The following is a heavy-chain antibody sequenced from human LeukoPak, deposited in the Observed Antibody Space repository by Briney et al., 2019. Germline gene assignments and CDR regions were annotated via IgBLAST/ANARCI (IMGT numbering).Heavy chain of an antibody. V-gene: IGHV3-43*01. J-gene: IGHJ3*02. CDR1: GFTFDDYT. CDR2: ISWDGGST. CDR3: ARGGSYLSAFDI. D-gene: IGHD1-26*01. Sequence: GGSLRLSCAASGFTFDDYTMHWVRQAPGKGLEWVSLISWDGGSTYYADSVKGRFTISRDNSKNSLYLQMNSLRAEDTAVYYCARGGSYLSAFDIWGQGTMVIVSS.